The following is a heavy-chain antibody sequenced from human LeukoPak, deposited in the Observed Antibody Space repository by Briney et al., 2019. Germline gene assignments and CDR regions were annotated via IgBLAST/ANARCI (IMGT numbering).Heavy chain of an antibody. CDR2: IQYDGGSK. CDR3: AKDSRNYYFDY. Sequence: WVAFIQYDGGSKHYADSVKGRFTISRDNSKNTVYLQMNSLRAEDTAVYYCAKDSRNYYFDYWGQGTLVTVSS. V-gene: IGHV3-30*02. J-gene: IGHJ4*02. D-gene: IGHD1-7*01.